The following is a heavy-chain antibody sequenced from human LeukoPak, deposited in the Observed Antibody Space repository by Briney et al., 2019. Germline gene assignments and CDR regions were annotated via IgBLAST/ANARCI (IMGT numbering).Heavy chain of an antibody. CDR3: ARVYDFWSGYFYYYYMDV. J-gene: IGHJ6*03. CDR1: GGSISSYY. V-gene: IGHV4-4*07. Sequence: SETLSLTCTVSGGSISSYYWSWIRQPAGKGLEWIGRIYISGSASYNPFLKSRVTFSVDTSKNQFSLKLTSVTAADTAVYYCARVYDFWSGYFYYYYMDVWGKGTTVTVSS. D-gene: IGHD3-3*01. CDR2: IYISGSA.